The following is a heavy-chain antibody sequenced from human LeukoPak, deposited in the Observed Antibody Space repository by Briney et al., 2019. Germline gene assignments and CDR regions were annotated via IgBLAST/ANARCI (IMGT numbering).Heavy chain of an antibody. CDR3: TRAWSGGSDAFDI. CDR1: GYTFTSYG. CDR2: MNPSSGNT. Sequence: ASVKVSCKASGYTFTSYGISWVRQATGQGLEWMGWMNPSSGNTGYAQKFQGRVTMTWSTSMTTAYMELSSLRSEDTAMYYCTRAWSGGSDAFDIWGQGTMVTVSS. D-gene: IGHD3-3*01. J-gene: IGHJ3*02. V-gene: IGHV1-8*02.